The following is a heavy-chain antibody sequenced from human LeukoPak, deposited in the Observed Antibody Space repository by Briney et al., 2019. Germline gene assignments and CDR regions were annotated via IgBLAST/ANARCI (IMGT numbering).Heavy chain of an antibody. CDR1: GFTFSDYA. J-gene: IGHJ5*02. CDR2: ISGSGGTT. V-gene: IGHV3-23*01. D-gene: IGHD4-17*01. Sequence: GGSLRLSCTASGFTFSDYAMNWVRQAPGKGLEWVSVISGSGGTTYYADSVKGRLTISRDNSKNTLYLQANSLRADDTAVYYCAKGSSRGTTMTWFDPWGQGTLVTVPS. CDR3: AKGSSRGTTMTWFDP.